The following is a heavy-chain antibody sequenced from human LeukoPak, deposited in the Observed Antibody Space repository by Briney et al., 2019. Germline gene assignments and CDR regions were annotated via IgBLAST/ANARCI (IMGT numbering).Heavy chain of an antibody. D-gene: IGHD1-26*01. V-gene: IGHV4-39*01. CDR2: IYYSGST. J-gene: IGHJ3*02. Sequence: SETLSLTCTVSGGSISSSSYYWGWIRQPPGKGLEWIGSIYYSGSTYYNPSLKSRVTISVDTSKNQFSLKLSSVTAADTAVYYCARLLMPWYSGSEGAFDIWGQGTMVTVSS. CDR3: ARLLMPWYSGSEGAFDI. CDR1: GGSISSSSYY.